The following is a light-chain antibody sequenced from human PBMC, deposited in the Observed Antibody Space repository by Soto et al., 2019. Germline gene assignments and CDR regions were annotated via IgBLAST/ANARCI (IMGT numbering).Light chain of an antibody. CDR3: QQYGSSPRIS. CDR1: QSVSSTY. CDR2: AAS. V-gene: IGKV3-20*01. J-gene: IGKJ5*01. Sequence: EIAFTHSPGPLSLSPGERATLSCRASQSVSSTYLAWYQQKPGQAPRLLIYAASTRAAGIPDRFSGSGSGTDFTLTISRLEPEDSAVYHCQQYGSSPRISFGQGTRLEIK.